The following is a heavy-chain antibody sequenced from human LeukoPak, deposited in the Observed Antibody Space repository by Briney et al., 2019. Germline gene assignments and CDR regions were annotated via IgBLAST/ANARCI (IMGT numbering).Heavy chain of an antibody. CDR3: AKGTRCGGDCYTLFDY. V-gene: IGHV3-23*01. CDR1: GFTFSGYA. CDR2: ISETGGRT. Sequence: GGSLRLSCAASGFTFSGYAMSWVRQAPGKGLEWVSAISETGGRTNYADSVKGRFTISRDNSKNMLYLQMNSLRAEDTAVYYCAKGTRCGGDCYTLFDYWGQGTLVTVSS. D-gene: IGHD2-21*02. J-gene: IGHJ4*02.